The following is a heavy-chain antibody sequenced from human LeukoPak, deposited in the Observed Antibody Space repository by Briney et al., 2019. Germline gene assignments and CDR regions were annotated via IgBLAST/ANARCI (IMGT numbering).Heavy chain of an antibody. V-gene: IGHV1-2*02. CDR3: AKDLRGSNPVDY. J-gene: IGHJ4*02. D-gene: IGHD1-26*01. CDR1: GYTFTGYY. CDR2: IKTYSGGT. Sequence: ASVKVSCKASGYTFTGYYMHWVRQAPGQGLEWMGWIKTYSGGTNYAQKFQGRVTMTRDTSINTAYMELSRLRSDDTAVYYCAKDLRGSNPVDYWGQGTLVTVSS.